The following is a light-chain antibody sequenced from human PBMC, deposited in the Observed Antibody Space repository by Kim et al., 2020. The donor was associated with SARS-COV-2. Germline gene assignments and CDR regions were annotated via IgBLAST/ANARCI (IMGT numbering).Light chain of an antibody. CDR3: ATWDTSLSTLL. J-gene: IGLJ3*02. V-gene: IGLV1-51*01. CDR1: SSNIGNYY. CDR2: DTH. Sequence: GQKVTISCSGSSSNIGNYYVSWYQQLPGTAPKLLIHDTHERPSGIPDRFSGSKSGSSATLAITGLQTGDEADYYCATWDTSLSTLLFGGGTQLTVL.